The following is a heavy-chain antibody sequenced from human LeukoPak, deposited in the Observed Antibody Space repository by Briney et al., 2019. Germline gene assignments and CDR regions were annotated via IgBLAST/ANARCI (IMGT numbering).Heavy chain of an antibody. V-gene: IGHV3-9*01. CDR3: ARTYSSGWYGRGFDY. J-gene: IGHJ4*02. CDR2: ISWNSGSI. D-gene: IGHD6-19*01. CDR1: GFTFDDYG. Sequence: GGSLRLSCAASGFTFDDYGMYWVRQAPGKGLEWVSGISWNSGSIGYADSVKGRFTISRDNAKNSLYLQMNSLRAEDTAVYYCARTYSSGWYGRGFDYWGQGTLVTVSS.